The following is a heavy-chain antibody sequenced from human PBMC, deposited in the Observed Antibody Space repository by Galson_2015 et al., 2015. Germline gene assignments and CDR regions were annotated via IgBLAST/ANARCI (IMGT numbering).Heavy chain of an antibody. V-gene: IGHV3-30*18. Sequence: SLRLSCAASGFTFSSYGMHWVRQAPGKGLEWVAVISYDGSNNYYADSVKGRFTISRDNSKNTLYLQMNSLRAEDTAVYYCAKGGRVVPAATFYYGMDVWGQGTTVTVSS. CDR1: GFTFSSYG. J-gene: IGHJ6*02. D-gene: IGHD2-2*01. CDR2: ISYDGSNN. CDR3: AKGGRVVPAATFYYGMDV.